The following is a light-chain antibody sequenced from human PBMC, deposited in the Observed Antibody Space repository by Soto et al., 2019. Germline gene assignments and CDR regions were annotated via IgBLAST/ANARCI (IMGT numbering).Light chain of an antibody. CDR1: QSFRGL. J-gene: IGKJ5*01. Sequence: EVVLTQSPVTLSLAPGERATLSCRASQSFRGLLAWYQQKPGQAPRLLIYDAYNRATGIPPRFSGSGSGTDFTLTISSLEPEDFAVYYCQQYGSSATFGQGTRLEIK. V-gene: IGKV3-11*01. CDR2: DAY. CDR3: QQYGSSAT.